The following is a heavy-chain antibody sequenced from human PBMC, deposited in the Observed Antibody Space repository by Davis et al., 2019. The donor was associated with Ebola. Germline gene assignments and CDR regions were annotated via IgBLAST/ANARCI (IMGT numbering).Heavy chain of an antibody. Sequence: PGGSLRLSCAASGFTFSSYWMHWVRQAPGKGLVWVSRINSDGSSTSYADSVKGRFTISRDNAKNTLYLQMNSLRAEDTAVYYCAKDLSAYYHGGVNYYYYGMDVWGQGTTVTVSS. V-gene: IGHV3-74*01. J-gene: IGHJ6*02. CDR1: GFTFSSYW. CDR2: INSDGSST. CDR3: AKDLSAYYHGGVNYYYYGMDV. D-gene: IGHD2-21*01.